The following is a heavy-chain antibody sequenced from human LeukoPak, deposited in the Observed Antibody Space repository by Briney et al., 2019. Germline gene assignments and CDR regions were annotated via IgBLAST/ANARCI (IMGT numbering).Heavy chain of an antibody. Sequence: GGSLRLSCAASGFTFSSYGMSWVRQAPGKGLEWVSSISSSSSYIYYADSVKGRFTISRDNAKNSLYLQMNSLRAEDTAVYYCAKDRHSGYVYRQDAFDIWGQGTMVTVSS. V-gene: IGHV3-21*04. J-gene: IGHJ3*02. CDR1: GFTFSSYG. CDR3: AKDRHSGYVYRQDAFDI. CDR2: ISSSSSYI. D-gene: IGHD5-12*01.